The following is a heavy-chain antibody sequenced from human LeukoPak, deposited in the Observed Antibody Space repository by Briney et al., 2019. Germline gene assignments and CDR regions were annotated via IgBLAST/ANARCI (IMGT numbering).Heavy chain of an antibody. CDR3: ARIDATPYDILTGYYSTYPFNWFDP. Sequence: PGGSLRLSCAASGFTVSSNYMSWVRQAPGKGLEWVSVIYSGGSTYYADSVKGRFTISRDNSKNTLYLQMNSLRAEDTAVYYCARIDATPYDILTGYYSTYPFNWFDPWGQGTLVTVSS. CDR2: IYSGGST. J-gene: IGHJ5*02. V-gene: IGHV3-53*01. CDR1: GFTVSSNY. D-gene: IGHD3-9*01.